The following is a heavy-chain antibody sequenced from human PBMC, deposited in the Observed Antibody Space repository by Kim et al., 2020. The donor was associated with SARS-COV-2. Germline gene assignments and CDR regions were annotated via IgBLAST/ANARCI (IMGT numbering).Heavy chain of an antibody. CDR2: ITFNGANA. CDR1: GFTFSSYA. D-gene: IGHD1-1*01. V-gene: IGHV3-23*01. Sequence: GVSLRLSCAASGFTFSSYAMAWVRQAPGKGLECVSIITFNGANAYYVGSVKGRFTISRDNSKNTLYLQMNGLRAEDTAVYYCAQNWNLDCWGQGTLVTVSS. J-gene: IGHJ4*02. CDR3: AQNWNLDC.